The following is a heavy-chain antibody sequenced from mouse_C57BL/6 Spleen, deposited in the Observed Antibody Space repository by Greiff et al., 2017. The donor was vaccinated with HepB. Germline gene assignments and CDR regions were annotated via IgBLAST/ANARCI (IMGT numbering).Heavy chain of an antibody. CDR3: ASRGGDSSGPFAY. CDR1: GYTFTSYW. Sequence: VQLQQPGAELVRPGTSVKLSCKASGYTFTSYWMHWVKQRPGQGLEWIGVIDPSDSYTNYNQKFKGKATLTVDTSSSTAYMQLSSLTSEDSAVYYCASRGGDSSGPFAYWGQGTLVTVSA. CDR2: IDPSDSYT. D-gene: IGHD3-2*02. J-gene: IGHJ3*01. V-gene: IGHV1-59*01.